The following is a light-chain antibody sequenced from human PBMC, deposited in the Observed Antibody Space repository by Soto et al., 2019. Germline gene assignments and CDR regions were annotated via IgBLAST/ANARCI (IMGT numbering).Light chain of an antibody. CDR3: QQFNSYPLT. CDR2: GAS. Sequence: DIQMTHSPASLSASVGDRGTVTCLASQGIASYLAWYQQKPGKAPKLLIYGASTLQSGVPSRLSGSGSGTDFTLTISSLQPEDFATYYCQQFNSYPLTFGQGTRLEIK. J-gene: IGKJ5*01. CDR1: QGIASY. V-gene: IGKV1-9*01.